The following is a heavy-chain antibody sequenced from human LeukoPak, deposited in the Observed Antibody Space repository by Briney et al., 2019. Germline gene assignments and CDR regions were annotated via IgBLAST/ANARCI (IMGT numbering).Heavy chain of an antibody. CDR1: GFPFSTYY. J-gene: IGHJ6*02. CDR2: IKEDGSDK. V-gene: IGHV3-7*01. CDR3: ARAPLVVSRQYHYGLDV. Sequence: GGSLRLSCAASGFPFSTYYMSWVRQAPGKGLEWVANIKEDGSDKYCVDSVKGRFTVSRDNAKNSVFLQMNSLRDEDTGLYFCARAPLVVSRQYHYGLDVWGQGTTVTVSS. D-gene: IGHD3-16*01.